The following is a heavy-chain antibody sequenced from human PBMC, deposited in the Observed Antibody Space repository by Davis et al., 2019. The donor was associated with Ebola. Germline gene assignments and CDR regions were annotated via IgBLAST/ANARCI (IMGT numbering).Heavy chain of an antibody. D-gene: IGHD3-16*01. CDR1: GYRFTNYW. CDR2: IYPGDSDT. Sequence: GESLKISCKASGYRFTNYWIGWVRQMPGKGLEYMGLIYPGDSDTRYSPSFQGQVTISADTSITTAYLHWGSLKASDTGMYYCARRGTGLYAMDVWGQGTTVTVSS. V-gene: IGHV5-51*01. J-gene: IGHJ6*02. CDR3: ARRGTGLYAMDV.